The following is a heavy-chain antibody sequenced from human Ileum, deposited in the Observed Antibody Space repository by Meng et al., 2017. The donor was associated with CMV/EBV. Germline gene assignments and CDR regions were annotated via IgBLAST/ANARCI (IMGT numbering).Heavy chain of an antibody. CDR3: ARPFLRADVNAAMGY. CDR1: GNSIRTGYY. J-gene: IGHJ4*02. V-gene: IGHV4-38-2*02. CDR2: IHNTGSV. Sequence: GSLRLSCTVSGNSIRTGYYWAWIRQSPGKGLEWIGSIHNTGSVSYTPSLRGRVTISVDTSKNQFSLKLTSVTAEDTAVYYCARPFLRADVNAAMGYWGPGTLVTVSS. D-gene: IGHD2/OR15-2a*01.